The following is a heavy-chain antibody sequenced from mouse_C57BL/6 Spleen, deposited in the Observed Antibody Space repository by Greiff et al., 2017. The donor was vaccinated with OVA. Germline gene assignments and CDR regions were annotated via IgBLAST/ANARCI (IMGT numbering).Heavy chain of an antibody. CDR3: ARNYGVSYLYFDV. V-gene: IGHV1-82*01. CDR2: IYPGDGDT. J-gene: IGHJ1*03. Sequence: VPLQQSGPELVQPGASVKLSCKASGYAFSSSWMNWVKQRPGKGLEWIGRIYPGDGDTNYNGKFKDKATLTADKSSSTVYMQLSSLTSEDSTVYYCARNYGVSYLYFDVWGTGTTVTVSS. D-gene: IGHD1-1*01. CDR1: GYAFSSSW.